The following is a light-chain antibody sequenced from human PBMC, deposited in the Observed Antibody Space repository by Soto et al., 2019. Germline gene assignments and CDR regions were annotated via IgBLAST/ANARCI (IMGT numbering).Light chain of an antibody. CDR2: GAS. CDR1: QSVSSN. V-gene: IGKV3-15*01. CDR3: QQYNNWPPWT. Sequence: EIGMTQSLATLSVSPGERATPSCRASQSVSSNIAWYQQKPGQAPRLLIYGASTRATGIPARFSGSGSGTEFTLTISRLQSEDFAVYYCQQYNNWPPWTFGQGTKVEIK. J-gene: IGKJ1*01.